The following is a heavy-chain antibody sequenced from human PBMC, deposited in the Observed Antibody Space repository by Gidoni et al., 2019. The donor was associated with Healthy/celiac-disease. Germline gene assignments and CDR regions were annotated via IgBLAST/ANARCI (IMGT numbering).Heavy chain of an antibody. CDR2: IWYDGSNK. D-gene: IGHD3-22*01. CDR3: ARAHSSGYN. V-gene: IGHV3-33*01. Sequence: QVQLVESGGGVVQPGRSLRLSCAASGFTFSRYGMHWVRHAPGTGLEWVAVIWYDGSNKYYADSVKGRFTISRDNSKNTLYLQMNSLRAEDTAVYYCARAHSSGYNWGQGTLVTVSS. J-gene: IGHJ4*02. CDR1: GFTFSRYG.